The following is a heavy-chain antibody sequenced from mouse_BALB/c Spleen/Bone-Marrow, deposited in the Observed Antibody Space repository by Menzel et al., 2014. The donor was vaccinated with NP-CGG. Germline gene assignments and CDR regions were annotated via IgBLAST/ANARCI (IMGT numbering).Heavy chain of an antibody. V-gene: IGHV10-1*02. CDR2: IRSKSHNYAT. J-gene: IGHJ2*01. CDR1: GFAFNTYA. CDR3: VRDWDFDY. Sequence: DVKLVESGGGLGQPKGSLKVSCAASGFAFNTYAMNWVRQAPGKGLEWVARIRSKSHNYATFYADSVKDRFTISRDDSQNMLYLQMNNLKTEDTAMYYCVRDWDFDYWGQGTTLTVSP. D-gene: IGHD4-1*01.